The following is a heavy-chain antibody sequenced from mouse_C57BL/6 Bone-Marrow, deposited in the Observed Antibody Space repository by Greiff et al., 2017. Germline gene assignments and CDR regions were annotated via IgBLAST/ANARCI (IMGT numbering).Heavy chain of an antibody. CDR1: GFNIKDDY. D-gene: IGHD1-1*01. J-gene: IGHJ3*01. CDR3: TTNYGTLFAY. CDR2: IDPENGDT. Sequence: VHVKQSGAELVRPGASVKLSCTASGFNIKDDYMHXVKQRPEQGLEWIGWIDPENGDTEYASKFQGKATITADTSSNTAYLQLSSLTSEDTAVYYCTTNYGTLFAYWGQGTLVTVSA. V-gene: IGHV14-4*01.